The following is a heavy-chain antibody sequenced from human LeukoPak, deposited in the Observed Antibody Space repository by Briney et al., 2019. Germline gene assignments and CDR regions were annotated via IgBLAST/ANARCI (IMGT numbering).Heavy chain of an antibody. V-gene: IGHV1-2*02. Sequence: ASVKVSCKASGYTFTGYYMHWVRQAPGQGLEWMGWINPNSGGTNYAQKFQGRVTMTRDTPISTAYMELSRLRSDDTAVYYCARTRYGSGSYLVDYWGQGTLVTVSS. D-gene: IGHD3-10*01. J-gene: IGHJ4*02. CDR1: GYTFTGYY. CDR3: ARTRYGSGSYLVDY. CDR2: INPNSGGT.